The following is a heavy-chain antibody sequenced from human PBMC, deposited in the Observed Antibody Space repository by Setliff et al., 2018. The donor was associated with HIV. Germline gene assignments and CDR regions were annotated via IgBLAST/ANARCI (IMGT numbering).Heavy chain of an antibody. D-gene: IGHD2-21*02. CDR1: GGSFSGYY. J-gene: IGHJ4*02. CDR2: IYYSGST. Sequence: PSETLSLTCAVYGGSFSGYYWSWIRQPPGKGLEWIGYIYYSGSTNYNPSLKSRVTISVDTSKNQFPLKLSSVTAADTAVYYCARVVGTRAVDYWGQGTLVTVSS. CDR3: ARVVGTRAVDY. V-gene: IGHV4-59*12.